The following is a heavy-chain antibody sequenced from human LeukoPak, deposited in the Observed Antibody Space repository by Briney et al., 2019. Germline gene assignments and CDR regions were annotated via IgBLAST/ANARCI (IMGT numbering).Heavy chain of an antibody. D-gene: IGHD4-17*01. CDR3: AKRVESVTTSGRAFDI. J-gene: IGHJ3*02. Sequence: PGGSLRLSCAASGFTFSSCAMSWVRQAPGRGLEWVSAISPSGGSTYYADSVKGRFTISRDNSENTLYLQMHSLRAEDTAVYYCAKRVESVTTSGRAFDIWGQGTMVTVSS. CDR1: GFTFSSCA. V-gene: IGHV3-23*01. CDR2: ISPSGGST.